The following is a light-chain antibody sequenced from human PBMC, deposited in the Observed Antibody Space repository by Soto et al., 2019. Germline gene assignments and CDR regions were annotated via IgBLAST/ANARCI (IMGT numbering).Light chain of an antibody. J-gene: IGLJ1*01. V-gene: IGLV2-23*02. Sequence: QSELTQPASVSGFPGQSISISCTGTSSDVGSYNLVSWYQQHPGKAPKLMIYEVSKRPSGVSNRFSGSKSGNTASLTISGLQAEDEADYYCCSYAGSSTFLYVFGTGTKVTVL. CDR1: SSDVGSYNL. CDR3: CSYAGSSTFLYV. CDR2: EVS.